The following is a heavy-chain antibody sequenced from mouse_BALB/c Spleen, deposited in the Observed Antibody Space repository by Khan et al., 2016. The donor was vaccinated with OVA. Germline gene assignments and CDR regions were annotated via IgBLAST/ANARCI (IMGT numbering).Heavy chain of an antibody. J-gene: IGHJ3*01. CDR3: TRAYYGSSYVAD. D-gene: IGHD1-1*01. V-gene: IGHV5-17*02. CDR2: ISSGSFTI. Sequence: EVQLVESGGGLVQPGGSRKLSCAASGFTFSNFGMHWVRQAPEKGLEWVAYISSGSFTINYADTVQGRFTISRDNPKNTLFLQMTSLGSEDTAMYYCTRAYYGSSYVADWGQWTLVTVSA. CDR1: GFTFSNFG.